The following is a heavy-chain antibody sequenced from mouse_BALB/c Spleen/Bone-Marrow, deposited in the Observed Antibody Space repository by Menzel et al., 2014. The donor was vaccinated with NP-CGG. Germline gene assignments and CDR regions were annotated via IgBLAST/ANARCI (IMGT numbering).Heavy chain of an antibody. CDR2: IDPSDSYT. CDR1: GYTFTSYW. V-gene: IGHV1S127*01. J-gene: IGHJ2*01. D-gene: IGHD2-4*01. Sequence: QVQLQQPGAELVKPGASVKMSCKASGYTFTSYWMHWVKQRPGQGLEWIGTIDPSDSYTSYNQKFEGKATLTVDTSSSTAYMQLSSLTSEDSAVYYCTRDDYGYWGQGTTLTVSS. CDR3: TRDDYGY.